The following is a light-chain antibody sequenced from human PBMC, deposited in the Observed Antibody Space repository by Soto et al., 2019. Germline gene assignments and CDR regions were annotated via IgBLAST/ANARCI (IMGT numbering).Light chain of an antibody. J-gene: IGLJ1*01. CDR3: SSYTSSSTWV. CDR2: DVS. V-gene: IGLV2-14*01. Sequence: LTQPASVSGSPGQSITISCTGTSSVVGGYNYVSWYQQHPGKAPKLMIYDVSNRPSGVSNRFSGSKSGNTASLTISGLQAEDEADYYCSSYTSSSTWVFGTGTKVTVL. CDR1: SSVVGGYNY.